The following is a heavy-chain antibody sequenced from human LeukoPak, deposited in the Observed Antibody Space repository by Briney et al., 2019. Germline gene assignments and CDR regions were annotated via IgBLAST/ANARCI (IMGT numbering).Heavy chain of an antibody. CDR1: GFTFDDYT. D-gene: IGHD6-19*01. V-gene: IGHV3-43*01. J-gene: IGHJ4*02. CDR2: ITWDGGST. CDR3: ARGGIAVAGKLDY. Sequence: GGSLRLSCAASGFTFDDYTMHWVRQAPGKGLEWVSLITWDGGSTYYADSVKGRFTISRDNSKNSLYLQMNSLRAEDTAVYYCARGGIAVAGKLDYWGQGTLVTVSS.